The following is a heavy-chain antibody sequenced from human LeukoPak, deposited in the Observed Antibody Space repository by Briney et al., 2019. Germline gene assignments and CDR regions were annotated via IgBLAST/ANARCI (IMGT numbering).Heavy chain of an antibody. CDR1: GGSFSGYY. CDR3: ARVFSSWYFDY. V-gene: IGHV4-34*01. D-gene: IGHD6-13*01. Sequence: SETLPLTCAVYGGSFSGYYWSWIRQPPGKGLEWIGEINHSGSTNYNPSLKSRVTISVDTSKNQFSLKLSSVTAADTAVYYCARVFSSWYFDYWGQGTLVTVSS. CDR2: INHSGST. J-gene: IGHJ4*02.